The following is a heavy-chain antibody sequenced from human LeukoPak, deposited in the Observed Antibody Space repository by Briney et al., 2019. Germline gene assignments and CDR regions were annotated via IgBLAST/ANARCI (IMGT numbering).Heavy chain of an antibody. V-gene: IGHV1-18*01. CDR2: ISAYNGNT. CDR3: ARGGKFGILEMATIIDY. Sequence: GASVKVSCKASGYTFTSYGISWVRQAPGQGLEWMGWISAYNGNTNYAQKLQGRVTMITDTSTSTAYMELRSLRSDDTAVYYCARGGKFGILEMATIIDYWGQGTLVTVSS. D-gene: IGHD5-24*01. J-gene: IGHJ4*02. CDR1: GYTFTSYG.